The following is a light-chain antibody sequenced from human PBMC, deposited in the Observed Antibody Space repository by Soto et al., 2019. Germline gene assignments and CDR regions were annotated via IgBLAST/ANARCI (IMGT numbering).Light chain of an antibody. CDR3: QSCDSSLSGSGV. V-gene: IGLV1-47*03. CDR2: RNN. Sequence: QSVLTQPPSASGTPGQGVTISCSGSTSNIGSNYVYWYQQLPGTAPKLLIYRNNQRPSGVPDRFSGSKSGTSASLAISGLWSDDEADYYCQSCDSSLSGSGVFGTGTRSPS. J-gene: IGLJ1*01. CDR1: TSNIGSNY.